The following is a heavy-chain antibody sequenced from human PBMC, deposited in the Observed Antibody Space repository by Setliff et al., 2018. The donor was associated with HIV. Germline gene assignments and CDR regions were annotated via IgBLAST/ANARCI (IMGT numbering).Heavy chain of an antibody. Sequence: SETLSLTCAVYGGSFSGHSWTWIRQPPGKGLEWIGEINRSGSANYNRSLKSRVTMSVDTSKNQFSLHVSSVTAADTAIYYCARKERGGAFDIWGLGTKVTVS. J-gene: IGHJ3*02. CDR3: ARKERGGAFDI. V-gene: IGHV4-34*01. CDR2: INRSGSA. CDR1: GGSFSGHS.